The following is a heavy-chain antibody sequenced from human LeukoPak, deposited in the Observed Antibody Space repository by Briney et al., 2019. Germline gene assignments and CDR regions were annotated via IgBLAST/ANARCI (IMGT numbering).Heavy chain of an antibody. CDR3: ARDRVPGIAVAGLAEYFQH. V-gene: IGHV1-18*04. D-gene: IGHD6-19*01. CDR2: ISTYSGNT. Sequence: ASVKVSCKASGYTFTNYGFSWVRQAPGQGLEWMGWISTYSGNTNYAQQLQGRVTMTSDTSTSTVYMELRSLRSDDTAVYYCARDRVPGIAVAGLAEYFQHWGQGTLVTVSS. J-gene: IGHJ1*01. CDR1: GYTFTNYG.